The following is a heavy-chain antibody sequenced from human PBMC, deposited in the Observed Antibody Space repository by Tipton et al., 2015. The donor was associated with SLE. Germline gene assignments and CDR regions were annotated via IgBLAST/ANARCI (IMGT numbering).Heavy chain of an antibody. V-gene: IGHV1-69*05. Sequence: QSGPEVKKPGSSVKVSCKASGGTFSSYAISWVRQAPGQGLEWMGGIIPILSIANYAQKFQGRVTITTDESTSAAYMELSSLRSEDTAVYYCASLATVTSFYYGLDVWGQGTTVTVSS. CDR1: GGTFSSYA. J-gene: IGHJ6*02. D-gene: IGHD4-17*01. CDR2: IIPILSIA. CDR3: ASLATVTSFYYGLDV.